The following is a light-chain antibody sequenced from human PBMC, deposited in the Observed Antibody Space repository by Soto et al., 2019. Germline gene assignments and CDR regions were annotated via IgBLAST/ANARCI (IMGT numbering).Light chain of an antibody. CDR2: ATS. CDR1: QGVGGW. CDR3: QQTHSLPLS. V-gene: IGKV1-12*01. J-gene: IGKJ3*01. Sequence: QMTQSPSSVSASVGDRVTMTCRASQGVGGWLAWYQQKPGKVPKLLIYATSSLHSGVPSRFSGSGSGTDFTLSISSLQPEDFGTYYCQQTHSLPLSSGPGTKVDIK.